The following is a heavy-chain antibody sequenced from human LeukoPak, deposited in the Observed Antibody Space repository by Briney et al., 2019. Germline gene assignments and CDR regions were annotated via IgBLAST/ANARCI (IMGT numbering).Heavy chain of an antibody. D-gene: IGHD5-12*01. CDR3: ARARGYSGYDLGNY. CDR2: ISGSADST. V-gene: IGHV3-23*01. Sequence: GGSLRLSCAASGFTFSSYGMSWVRQAPGKGLELVSTISGSADSTYYADSVKGRFTISRDNSKNTLYLQMDNLRAKDTAVYYCARARGYSGYDLGNYWGQGTLVTVSS. J-gene: IGHJ4*02. CDR1: GFTFSSYG.